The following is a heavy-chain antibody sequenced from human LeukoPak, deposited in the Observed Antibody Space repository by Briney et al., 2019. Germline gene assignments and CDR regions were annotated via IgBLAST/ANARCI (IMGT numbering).Heavy chain of an antibody. J-gene: IGHJ2*01. Sequence: PGGSLRLSCAASGFTFSSYAMSWVRQAPGKGLEWVSGITGGGGTTYYADSVKGRFTISRDNSKNTLSLQMNSLRADDTAVYYCARDRYCGGDCYYWHFDLWGRGTLVTVSS. V-gene: IGHV3-23*01. CDR3: ARDRYCGGDCYYWHFDL. CDR1: GFTFSSYA. D-gene: IGHD2-21*02. CDR2: ITGGGGTT.